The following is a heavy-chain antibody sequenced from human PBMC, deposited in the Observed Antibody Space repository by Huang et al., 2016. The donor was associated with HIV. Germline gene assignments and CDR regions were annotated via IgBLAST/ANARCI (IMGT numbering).Heavy chain of an antibody. D-gene: IGHD2-2*01. CDR2: FDHSGTA. V-gene: IGHV4-39*01. CDR3: ARQGGDCTSISCYLSWFDP. CDR1: GGSVSSRNYY. J-gene: IGHJ5*02. Sequence: QLQLQESGPGLVKPSQNLSLTCTVFGGSVSSRNYYWAGIRQTPGKGLEWIGSFDHSGTAYDNRSLKSRVSMIVDKSKNQFSLEVTSATAADSAIYYCARQGGDCTSISCYLSWFDPWGQGTLVTVSS.